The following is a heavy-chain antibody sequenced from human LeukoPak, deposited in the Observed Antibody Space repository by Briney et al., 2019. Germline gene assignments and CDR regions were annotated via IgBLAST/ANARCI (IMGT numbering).Heavy chain of an antibody. CDR2: INPNSGGT. Sequence: ASVKVSCKASGYTFTGYYMHWVRQAPGQGLEWMGWINPNSGGTNYAQKFQGRVTMTRDTSISTAYVELSRLRSDDTAVYYCARSTTTHYYDSSGDDAFDIWGQGTMVTVSS. CDR3: ARSTTTHYYDSSGDDAFDI. D-gene: IGHD3-22*01. CDR1: GYTFTGYY. V-gene: IGHV1-2*02. J-gene: IGHJ3*02.